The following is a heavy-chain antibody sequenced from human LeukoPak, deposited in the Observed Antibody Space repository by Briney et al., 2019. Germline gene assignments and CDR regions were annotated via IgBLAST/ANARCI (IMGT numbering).Heavy chain of an antibody. D-gene: IGHD6-19*01. CDR1: GFTVSSNY. J-gene: IGHJ4*02. CDR2: IYSGGST. V-gene: IGHV3-53*01. Sequence: PGGSLRLSCAASGFTVSSNYKSWVRQAPGKGLEWVSVIYSGGSTYYADSVKGRFTISRDNSKNTLYLQMNSLRAEDTAVYYCARETVAGLQYYFDYWGQGTLVTVSS. CDR3: ARETVAGLQYYFDY.